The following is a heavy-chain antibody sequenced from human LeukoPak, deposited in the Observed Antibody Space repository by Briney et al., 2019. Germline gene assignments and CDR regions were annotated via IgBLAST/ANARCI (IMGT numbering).Heavy chain of an antibody. V-gene: IGHV5-51*01. Sequence: GESLKISCKSSGYSFSNYWIGWVRQMPGKGLEWVGIIYPGDSETRYSPSLQGQVTISADMSISTAYLQWSSLKASDTAMYYCARHDGSFLEYFDYWGQGTLVTVSS. CDR3: ARHDGSFLEYFDY. D-gene: IGHD5-24*01. J-gene: IGHJ4*02. CDR1: GYSFSNYW. CDR2: IYPGDSET.